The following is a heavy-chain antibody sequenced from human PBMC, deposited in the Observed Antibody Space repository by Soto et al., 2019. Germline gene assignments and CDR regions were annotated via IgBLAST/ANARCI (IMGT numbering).Heavy chain of an antibody. D-gene: IGHD3-9*01. Sequence: QITLKESGPTLVRPTQTLTLTCAFSGFSLSTSGVGVGWIRQPPGKALEWLAVIYWDDSKHYSPSLRSRLTITKDTSKNQVVLTMTTMDPMDTVTYYWAHKGPEDWPLDYWGQGTLVTVSS. V-gene: IGHV2-5*02. CDR2: IYWDDSK. J-gene: IGHJ4*02. CDR1: GFSLSTSGVG. CDR3: AHKGPEDWPLDY.